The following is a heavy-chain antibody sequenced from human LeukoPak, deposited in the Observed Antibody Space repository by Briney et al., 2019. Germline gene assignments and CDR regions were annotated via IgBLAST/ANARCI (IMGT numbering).Heavy chain of an antibody. J-gene: IGHJ4*02. CDR2: ISYDGSNK. CDR3: ARSRDGYNLDY. V-gene: IGHV3-30-3*01. Sequence: GRSLRVSCAASGFTFSSYAMHWVRQAPGKGLEWVAVISYDGSNKYYADSVKGRFTISRDNSKNTLYLQMNSLRAEDTAVYYCARSRDGYNLDYWGQGTLVTVSS. CDR1: GFTFSSYA. D-gene: IGHD5-24*01.